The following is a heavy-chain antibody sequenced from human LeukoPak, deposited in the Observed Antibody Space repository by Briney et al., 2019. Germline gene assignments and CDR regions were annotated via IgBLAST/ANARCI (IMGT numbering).Heavy chain of an antibody. D-gene: IGHD6-6*01. Sequence: ASVKVSCKASGGTFSSYAISWVRQAPGQGLEWMGRIIPIFGTANYAQKFQGRVTITTDESTSTAYMELSSLRSEDTAVYYCARDPIGSSSSRVYYYYMDVWGKGTTVTVSS. CDR1: GGTFSSYA. V-gene: IGHV1-69*05. CDR3: ARDPIGSSSSRVYYYYMDV. J-gene: IGHJ6*03. CDR2: IIPIFGTA.